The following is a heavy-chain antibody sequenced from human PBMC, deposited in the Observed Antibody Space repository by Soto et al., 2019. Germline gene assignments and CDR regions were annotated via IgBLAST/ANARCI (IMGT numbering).Heavy chain of an antibody. D-gene: IGHD6-13*01. J-gene: IGHJ4*02. CDR1: GYTFTTYA. CDR3: ARAKFPAQSSSWAFDF. CDR2: IDTGNGNT. V-gene: IGHV1-3*04. Sequence: QVQLVQSGAEVRKPGASVKVSCKASGYTFTTYAIHWVRQTPGQSLEWMGWIDTGNGNTKYSQPLQGRVTITRDTSATTAFLEMSRLTSEDTALYFCARAKFPAQSSSWAFDFWGQGTLVTVSS.